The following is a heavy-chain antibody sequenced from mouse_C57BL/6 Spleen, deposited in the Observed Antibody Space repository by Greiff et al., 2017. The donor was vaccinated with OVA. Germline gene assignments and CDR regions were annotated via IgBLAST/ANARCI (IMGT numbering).Heavy chain of an antibody. CDR1: GYTFTSYW. D-gene: IGHD1-1*01. Sequence: QVQLQQPGAELVKPGASVKVSCKASGYTFTSYWMHWVKQRPGQGLEWIGRIHPSDSDTNYNQKFKGKATLTVDKSSSTADMQLSSLTSAASAVYDGEIGGTTVVDGYFDVWGTGTTVTVSS. CDR2: IHPSDSDT. CDR3: EIGGTTVVDGYFDV. V-gene: IGHV1-74*01. J-gene: IGHJ1*03.